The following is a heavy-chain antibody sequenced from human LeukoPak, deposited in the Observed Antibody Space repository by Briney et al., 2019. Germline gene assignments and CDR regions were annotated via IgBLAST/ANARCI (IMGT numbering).Heavy chain of an antibody. CDR2: ISAYNGNT. V-gene: IGHV1-18*01. J-gene: IGHJ4*02. CDR1: GYTFTSYG. Sequence: ASVKVSCEASGYTFTSYGISWVRQAPGQGLERMGWISAYNGNTNYAQKLQGRVTMTTDTSTSTAYMELRSLRSDDAAVYYCARAGGYYGSGSFDYWGQGTLVTVSS. D-gene: IGHD3-10*01. CDR3: ARAGGYYGSGSFDY.